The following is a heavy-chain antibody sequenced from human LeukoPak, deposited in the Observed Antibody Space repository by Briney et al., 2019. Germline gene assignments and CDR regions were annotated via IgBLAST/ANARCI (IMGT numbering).Heavy chain of an antibody. D-gene: IGHD3-22*01. CDR2: IYYSGST. J-gene: IGHJ3*02. CDR3: ARRPQYYFDSSGPYCIDAFDI. V-gene: IGHV4-61*01. CDR1: GGSVSSDSYF. Sequence: SETLSLTCTVSGGSVSSDSYFWTWIRQPPGKGLEWIGYIYYSGSTNYNPSLKSRVTISLDTSKSQFSLKLSSVTAADTAVYYCARRPQYYFDSSGPYCIDAFDIWGQGTMVTVSS.